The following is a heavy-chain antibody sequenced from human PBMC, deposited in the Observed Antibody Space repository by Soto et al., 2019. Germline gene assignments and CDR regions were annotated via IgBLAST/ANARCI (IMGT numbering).Heavy chain of an antibody. CDR1: GYTFTGYY. J-gene: IGHJ6*02. D-gene: IGHD6-6*01. V-gene: IGHV1-18*04. CDR3: ARDRPTSSIRARDYYYAMDV. CDR2: ISSYNGNT. Sequence: ASVKVSCKPSGYTFTGYYMHWVRQAPGQGLEWMGWISSYNGNTNYAQKLQGRVTMTTDTSTTTAYMELRSLRSDDTAVYYCARDRPTSSIRARDYYYAMDVWGQGTTVTVSS.